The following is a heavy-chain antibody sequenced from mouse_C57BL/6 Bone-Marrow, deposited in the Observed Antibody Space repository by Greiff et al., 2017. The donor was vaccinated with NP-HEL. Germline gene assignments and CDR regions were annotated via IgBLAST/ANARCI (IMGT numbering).Heavy chain of an antibody. CDR1: GFTFSDYY. J-gene: IGHJ4*01. CDR3: ARKSNYLYYAMDY. D-gene: IGHD2-5*01. CDR2: ISNGGGST. V-gene: IGHV5-12*01. Sequence: EVKVVESGGGLVQPGGSLKLSCAASGFTFSDYYMYWVRQTPEKRLEWVAYISNGGGSTYYPDTVKGRFTISRDNAKNTLYLQMSRLKSEDTAMYYCARKSNYLYYAMDYWGQGTSVTVSS.